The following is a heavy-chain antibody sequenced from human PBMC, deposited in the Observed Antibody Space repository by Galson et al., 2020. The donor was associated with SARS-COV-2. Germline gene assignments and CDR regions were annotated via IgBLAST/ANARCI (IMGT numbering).Heavy chain of an antibody. J-gene: IGHJ4*02. D-gene: IGHD5-12*01. V-gene: IGHV3-53*04. Sequence: GGSLRLSCAASGFTVSSNYMSWVRQAPGKGLEWVSVIYSGGSTYYADSVKGRFTISRHNSKNTLYLQMNSLRAEDTAVYYCAREPPGVYSGYLDYWGQGTLVTVSS. CDR2: IYSGGST. CDR3: AREPPGVYSGYLDY. CDR1: GFTVSSNY.